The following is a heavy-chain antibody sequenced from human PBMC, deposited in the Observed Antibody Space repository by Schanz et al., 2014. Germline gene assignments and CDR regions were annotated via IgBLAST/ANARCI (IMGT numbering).Heavy chain of an antibody. CDR3: AASSGWHPSTDY. D-gene: IGHD6-19*01. V-gene: IGHV3-11*05. J-gene: IGHJ4*02. Sequence: VQLVESGGGLVPPGGSLRLSCAASGFVFGDYYMTWIRQAPGKGLEWLSYISDSGTYTNYADSVKGRFIISRDNAKSSLYLQMNSLRVEDTAVYYCAASSGWHPSTDYWGQGTLVTVSS. CDR1: GFVFGDYY. CDR2: ISDSGTYT.